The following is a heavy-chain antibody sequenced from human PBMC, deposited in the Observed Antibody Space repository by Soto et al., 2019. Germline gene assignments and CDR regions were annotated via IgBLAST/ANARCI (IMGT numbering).Heavy chain of an antibody. CDR1: ALPFSNYG. D-gene: IGHD6-13*01. V-gene: IGHV3-23*01. CDR2: ISGSGGNT. J-gene: IGHJ6*03. Sequence: EVQLLESGGGLVQPGGSLSLSCAASALPFSNYGRNWVRQAPGKGLEWVSAISGSGGNTYYAVSVKGRFTISRDNSKNTLYLQMNSLRAEDTAVYYCAKGSSSSIYYYMDVWGKGTTVTVSS. CDR3: AKGSSSSIYYYMDV.